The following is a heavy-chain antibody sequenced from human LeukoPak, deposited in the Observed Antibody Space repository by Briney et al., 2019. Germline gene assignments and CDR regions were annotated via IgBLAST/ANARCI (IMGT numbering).Heavy chain of an antibody. CDR3: ARELTVTEGFYYYFYYMDV. CDR1: GGSISSSSYY. Sequence: SETLSLTCTVSGGSISSSSYYWGWIRQPPGKGLEWIGSIYYSGSTYYNPSLKSRVTISVDSSKNQFSLKLNSVTAADTAIYYCARELTVTEGFYYYFYYMDVWGKGTTVTVSS. D-gene: IGHD4-11*01. V-gene: IGHV4-39*07. CDR2: IYYSGST. J-gene: IGHJ6*03.